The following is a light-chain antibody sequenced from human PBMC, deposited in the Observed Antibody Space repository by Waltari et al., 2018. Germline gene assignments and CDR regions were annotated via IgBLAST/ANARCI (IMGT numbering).Light chain of an antibody. CDR1: SSDVGAYNY. Sequence: QSALTQPPSASGSRGPSVTISCTGTSSDVGAYNYVSWYQQHPGKAPKLIIFEVSKRPSGVPDRFSASKSANTASLTVSGLQAEDEADYYCSSFAGSNIYVFGTGTRVAVL. J-gene: IGLJ1*01. CDR2: EVS. V-gene: IGLV2-8*01. CDR3: SSFAGSNIYV.